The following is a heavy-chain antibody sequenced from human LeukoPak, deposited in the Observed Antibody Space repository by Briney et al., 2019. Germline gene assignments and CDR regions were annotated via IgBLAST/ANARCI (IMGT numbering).Heavy chain of an antibody. CDR3: ARALKAAAAS. CDR2: MNQDGSEK. CDR1: GFTFSHYW. V-gene: IGHV3-7*05. D-gene: IGHD6-13*01. Sequence: GGALTLSCAASGFTFSHYWMNWVRQAPGKGLEWVANMNQDGSEKYYVDSVKGRFSISRDDAKNSLYLQMNSLRAEDTAVYYCARALKAAAASWGQGTMVTVSS. J-gene: IGHJ3*01.